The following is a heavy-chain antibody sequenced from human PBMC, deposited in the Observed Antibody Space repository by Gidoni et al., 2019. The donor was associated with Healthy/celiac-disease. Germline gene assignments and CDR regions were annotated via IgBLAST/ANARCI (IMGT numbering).Heavy chain of an antibody. V-gene: IGHV4-34*01. D-gene: IGHD4-17*01. Sequence: QVQLQQWGAGLLKPSETLSLTCAVYGGSFSGYYWSWIRPPPGKGLEWIGEINHSGSTNYNPSLKSRVTISVDTSKNQFSLKLSSVTAADTAVYYCARGFRRLRSSNYYYGMDVWGQGTTVTVSS. CDR1: GGSFSGYY. J-gene: IGHJ6*02. CDR2: INHSGST. CDR3: ARGFRRLRSSNYYYGMDV.